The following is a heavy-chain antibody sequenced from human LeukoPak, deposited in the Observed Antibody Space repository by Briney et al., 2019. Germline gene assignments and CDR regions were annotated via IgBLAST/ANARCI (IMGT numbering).Heavy chain of an antibody. D-gene: IGHD1-1*01. V-gene: IGHV1-69*05. CDR3: ASRAISGPRTHPSYYYSYMDV. CDR1: GGTFRKYA. Sequence: SVKVSCMASGGTFRKYAISWVRQAPGQGLEWLGGIIPNFATVNDAQKFQGRVTISTDESTNTAYMELSSLRSEDTAVYYCASRAISGPRTHPSYYYSYMDVWGKGTTVTVSS. J-gene: IGHJ6*03. CDR2: IIPNFATV.